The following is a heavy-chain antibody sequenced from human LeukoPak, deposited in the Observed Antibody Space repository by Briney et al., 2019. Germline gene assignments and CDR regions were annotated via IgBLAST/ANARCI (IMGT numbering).Heavy chain of an antibody. CDR3: AKGSAVIFYYYYYMDV. D-gene: IGHD3-16*02. Sequence: GGSLRLSCAASGFTFSSYAMSWVRQAPGKGLEWVSAISGSGGSTYYADSVKGRFTISRDNSKNTLYLQMNSLRAEDTAVYYCAKGSAVIFYYYYYMDVWGKGTTVTISS. CDR1: GFTFSSYA. CDR2: ISGSGGST. V-gene: IGHV3-23*01. J-gene: IGHJ6*03.